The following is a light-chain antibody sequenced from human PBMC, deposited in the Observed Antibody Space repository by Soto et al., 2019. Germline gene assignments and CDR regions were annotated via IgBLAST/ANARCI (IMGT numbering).Light chain of an antibody. Sequence: DIQMTQSPSTLSASVGDRVTITCRASQSISSWLAWYQQKPGKAPKLLMYKASNLESGVPSRFSGSGSGTECTLTISSLQPDDFATYHCQQYNDYPLAFGGGTKVETK. V-gene: IGKV1-5*03. CDR2: KAS. CDR1: QSISSW. J-gene: IGKJ4*01. CDR3: QQYNDYPLA.